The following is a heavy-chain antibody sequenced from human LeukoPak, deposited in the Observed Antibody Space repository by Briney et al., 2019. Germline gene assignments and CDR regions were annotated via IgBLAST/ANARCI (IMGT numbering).Heavy chain of an antibody. V-gene: IGHV4-34*01. D-gene: IGHD3-3*01. Sequence: SETLSLTCAVYGGSFSGYYWSWIRQPPGKGLEWIGEINHSGSTNYNPSLKSRVTISVDTSKNQFSLKLSSVTAADTAVYYCARGPRSGYLDYWGQGTLVPVSS. CDR3: ARGPRSGYLDY. J-gene: IGHJ4*02. CDR1: GGSFSGYY. CDR2: INHSGST.